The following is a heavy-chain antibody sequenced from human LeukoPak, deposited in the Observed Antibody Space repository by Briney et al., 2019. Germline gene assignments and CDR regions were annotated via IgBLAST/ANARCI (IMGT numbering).Heavy chain of an antibody. CDR3: ARDLSRYSYGYEVVDY. D-gene: IGHD5-18*01. J-gene: IGHJ4*02. CDR1: GFTFSSYA. Sequence: GGSLRLSCAASGFTFSSYAMHWVRQAPGKGLEWVAVISYDGSNKYYVDSVKGRFTISRDNSKNTLYLQMNSLRAEDTAVYYCARDLSRYSYGYEVVDYWGQGTLVTVSS. V-gene: IGHV3-30-3*01. CDR2: ISYDGSNK.